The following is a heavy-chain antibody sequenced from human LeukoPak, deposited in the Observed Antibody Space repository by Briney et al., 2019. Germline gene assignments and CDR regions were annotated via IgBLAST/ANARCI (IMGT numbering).Heavy chain of an antibody. Sequence: AETLSLTCSVSGGSINSNSHHWDWIRQAPGKGLEWIGNIYYSGTTSYNPSLKSRVIISVDTSKNQFSLRLSSVTAADTAVYYCARRGDILTDYAFDYWGQGTLVTVSS. D-gene: IGHD3-9*01. V-gene: IGHV4-39*01. J-gene: IGHJ4*02. CDR3: ARRGDILTDYAFDY. CDR2: IYYSGTT. CDR1: GGSINSNSHH.